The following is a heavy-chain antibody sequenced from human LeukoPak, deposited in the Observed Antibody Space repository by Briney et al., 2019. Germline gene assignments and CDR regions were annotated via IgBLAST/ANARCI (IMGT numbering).Heavy chain of an antibody. J-gene: IGHJ4*02. V-gene: IGHV3-21*01. CDR3: ARTSVPAAISPYFFDS. D-gene: IGHD2-2*02. CDR1: GGSISSSS. Sequence: ETLSLTCTVSGGSISSSSYYWGWIRQAPGKGLEWVSFISGRSNYIYYADSVRGRFTISRDNAKNSLYLQMNSLRAEDTAVYYCARTSVPAAISPYFFDSWGQGTLVTVSS. CDR2: ISGRSNYI.